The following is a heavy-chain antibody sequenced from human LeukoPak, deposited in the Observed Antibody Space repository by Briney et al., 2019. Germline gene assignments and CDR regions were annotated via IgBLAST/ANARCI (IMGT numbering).Heavy chain of an antibody. V-gene: IGHV3-15*01. CDR2: IKSKTDGGTT. D-gene: IGHD3-22*01. J-gene: IGHJ3*02. CDR1: GFVFSDAW. CDR3: TTEGVVVITDDAFDM. Sequence: GGSLRLSCAASGFVFSDAWMSWVRQAPGKGLEWVGHIKSKTDGGTTGYAAPVKGRFTISRDDSKNTLFLQMSSLKTEDTAVYYCTTEGVVVITDDAFDMWGQGTMVTVSS.